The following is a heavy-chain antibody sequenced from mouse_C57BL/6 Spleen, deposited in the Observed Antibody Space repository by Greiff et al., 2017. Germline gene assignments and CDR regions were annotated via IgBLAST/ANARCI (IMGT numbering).Heavy chain of an antibody. CDR2: IDPEDGET. J-gene: IGHJ2*01. V-gene: IGHV14-2*01. Sequence: EVKLQESGAELVKPGASVKLSCTASGFNIKDYYMHWVKQRTEQGLEWIGRIDPEDGETNYAPKFQGKATITADTSSNTAYLQLSSLTSEVTAVYYCARITTVVAPFDYWGQGTTRTVSS. D-gene: IGHD1-1*01. CDR3: ARITTVVAPFDY. CDR1: GFNIKDYY.